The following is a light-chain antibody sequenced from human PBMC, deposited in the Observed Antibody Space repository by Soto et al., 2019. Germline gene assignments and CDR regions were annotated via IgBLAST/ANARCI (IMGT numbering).Light chain of an antibody. J-gene: IGKJ4*01. V-gene: IGKV3-15*01. CDR2: GGS. CDR3: QQLNNWPLT. Sequence: EVVMTQSPASLSLSPGERANLSCRASQSIASNLAWYQQKPGQAPRLLFYGGSARAAGISGRFSGSWSRTDFTLPISSLQSEDFAVYYCQQLNNWPLTFGGGTKVEIK. CDR1: QSIASN.